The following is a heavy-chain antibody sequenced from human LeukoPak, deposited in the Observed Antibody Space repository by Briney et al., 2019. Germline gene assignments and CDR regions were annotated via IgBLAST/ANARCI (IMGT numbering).Heavy chain of an antibody. CDR3: ARDRHRQAPWFDAFDI. CDR1: GYTFTSYY. J-gene: IGHJ3*02. V-gene: IGHV1-46*01. CDR2: INPSGGST. Sequence: ASVKVSCKASGYTFTSYYMHWVRQAPGQGLEWMGIINPSGGSTSYAQKFQGRVTMTRDMSTSTVYMELSSLRSEDTAVYYCARDRHRQAPWFDAFDIWGQGTMVTVSS. D-gene: IGHD3-9*01.